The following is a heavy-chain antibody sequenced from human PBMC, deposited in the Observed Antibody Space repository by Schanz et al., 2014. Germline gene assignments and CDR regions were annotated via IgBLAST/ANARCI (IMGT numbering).Heavy chain of an antibody. J-gene: IGHJ6*02. CDR1: GYSFTTYD. Sequence: QVQLVQSGAEVKKPGASVRVSCKASGYSFTTYDVNWVRQAPGQGPEWMGRIIPILDKTNYAQKFQGRVTMTADKSTSTVYMEVSGLRSEDTAVYYCAKVDRTRYYAMDVWGQGTTVTVSS. CDR3: AKVDRTRYYAMDV. D-gene: IGHD3-9*01. V-gene: IGHV1-69*09. CDR2: IIPILDKT.